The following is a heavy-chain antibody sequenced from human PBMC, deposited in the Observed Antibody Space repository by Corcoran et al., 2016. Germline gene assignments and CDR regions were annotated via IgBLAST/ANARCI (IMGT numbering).Heavy chain of an antibody. CDR1: GFTFSSYG. J-gene: IGHJ4*02. Sequence: QVQLVESGGGVVQPGRSLRLSCAASGFTFSSYGMHWVRQAPGKGLEWVAVIWYDGSNKYYADSVKGRFTISRDNSKNTLYLQMNSLRAEDTAVYYCARDDEQWLVLGYWGQGTLVTGSS. CDR2: IWYDGSNK. CDR3: ARDDEQWLVLGY. V-gene: IGHV3-33*01. D-gene: IGHD6-19*01.